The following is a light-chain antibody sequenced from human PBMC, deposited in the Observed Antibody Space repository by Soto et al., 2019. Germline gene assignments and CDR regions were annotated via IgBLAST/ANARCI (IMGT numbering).Light chain of an antibody. CDR2: EVT. J-gene: IGLJ1*01. Sequence: QSVLTQPASVSGAPGQSITISCTGTSSDIGAYNYVSWYQHHPGEAPELIIYEVTYRPSGGSDRFSGSKSANTASLTISGLRAEDEADYYCSSYTTTGTRVFGTGTKVTAL. CDR3: SSYTTTGTRV. V-gene: IGLV2-14*01. CDR1: SSDIGAYNY.